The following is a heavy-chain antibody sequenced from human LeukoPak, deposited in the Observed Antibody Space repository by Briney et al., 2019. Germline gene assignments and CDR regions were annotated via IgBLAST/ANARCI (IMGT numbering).Heavy chain of an antibody. CDR1: GFTFSSYA. V-gene: IGHV3-23*01. CDR2: ISGSGGST. J-gene: IGHJ5*02. Sequence: GGSLRLSCAASGFTFSSYAISWVRQAPGKGLEWVSAISGSGGSTFYADSAKGRFTISRDNPKNMLYLQMNSLRAEDTAVYYCAKEGPIPATRDQISNWFDPWGQGTLVTVSS. CDR3: AKEGPIPATRDQISNWFDP. D-gene: IGHD1-7*01.